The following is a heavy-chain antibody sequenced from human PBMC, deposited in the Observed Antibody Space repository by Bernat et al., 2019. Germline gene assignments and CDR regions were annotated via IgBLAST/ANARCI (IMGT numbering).Heavy chain of an antibody. V-gene: IGHV4-39*01. CDR2: IYYSGST. CDR3: ARNYGDYVDDY. J-gene: IGHJ4*02. D-gene: IGHD4-17*01. Sequence: QLQLQESGPGLVKPSETLSLTCTVSGGSISSSSYYWGWIRQPPGKGLEWMGSIYYSGSTYYNPSLKSRVTISVDTSKNQFSLKLSSVTAADTAVYYCARNYGDYVDDYWGQGTLVTVSS. CDR1: GGSISSSSYY.